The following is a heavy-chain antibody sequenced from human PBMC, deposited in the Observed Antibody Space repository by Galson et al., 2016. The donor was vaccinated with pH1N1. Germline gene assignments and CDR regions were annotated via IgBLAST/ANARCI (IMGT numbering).Heavy chain of an antibody. J-gene: IGHJ6*02. CDR1: GGTYNNYA. Sequence: SVKVSCKAPGGTYNNYAVTWVRQAPGQGLEWVGGTLAIFGTTNYAQKFQGRVTITRDESTSTAYMELSSLRSEDTAVYYCAWHSGSYTYYYHYMDVWGQGTTVTVSS. D-gene: IGHD3-10*01. CDR3: AWHSGSYTYYYHYMDV. CDR2: TLAIFGTT. V-gene: IGHV1-69*05.